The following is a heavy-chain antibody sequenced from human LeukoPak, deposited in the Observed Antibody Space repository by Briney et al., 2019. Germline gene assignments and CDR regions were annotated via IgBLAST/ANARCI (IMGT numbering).Heavy chain of an antibody. D-gene: IGHD2-15*01. Sequence: GGSLRLSCAASGFTFSSYWMHWVRQAPGKGLEWVAHIKEDGSAQNYIDSVKGRFTISRDNAKNSLFLQMNSVRAEDTAIYYCARDLGWFHFDSWGQGTLVTVSS. CDR3: ARDLGWFHFDS. CDR1: GFTFSSYW. V-gene: IGHV3-7*01. CDR2: IKEDGSAQ. J-gene: IGHJ4*02.